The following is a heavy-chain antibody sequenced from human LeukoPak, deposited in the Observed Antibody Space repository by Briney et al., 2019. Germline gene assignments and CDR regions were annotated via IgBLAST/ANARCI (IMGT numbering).Heavy chain of an antibody. V-gene: IGHV3-43D*03. D-gene: IGHD3-10*01. CDR3: AKAPLPGHHYYYYMDV. CDR1: GFTFDDYT. J-gene: IGHJ6*03. CDR2: ISWDGGST. Sequence: QTGGSLRLSCAASGFTFDDYTMHWVRQAPGKGLEWVSLISWDGGSTYYADSVKGRFTISRDNSKNSLYLQMNSLRAEDTALYYCAKAPLPGHHYYYYMDVWGKGTTVTVSS.